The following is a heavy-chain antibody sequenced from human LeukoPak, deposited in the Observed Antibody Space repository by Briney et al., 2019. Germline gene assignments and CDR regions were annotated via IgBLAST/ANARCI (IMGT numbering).Heavy chain of an antibody. V-gene: IGHV3-7*01. CDR2: IKQDGSEK. D-gene: IGHD6-19*01. Sequence: GGSLRLSCAASGFTFSSYWMSWVRQAPGKGLEWVANIKQDGSEKYYVDSVKGRFTISRDNAKNSLYLQMNSLRAEDTAVYYCARESTYSSGWYGVAFDIWGQGTMVTVSS. CDR1: GFTFSSYW. CDR3: ARESTYSSGWYGVAFDI. J-gene: IGHJ3*02.